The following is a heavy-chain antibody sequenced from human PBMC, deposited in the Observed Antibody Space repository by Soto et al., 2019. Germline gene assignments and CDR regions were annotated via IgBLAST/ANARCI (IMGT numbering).Heavy chain of an antibody. CDR2: IWYDGSNK. J-gene: IGHJ6*02. V-gene: IGHV3-33*01. D-gene: IGHD2-2*01. Sequence: GGSLRLSCAASEFTFRSYGMHWDSEAPGKGQEGVAVIWYDGSNKYYADSVKGRFTISRDNSKNTLYLQMNSLRAEDTAVYYCASARYCSSTSCRSYYYYSGMDVWGQGTTVTVSS. CDR3: ASARYCSSTSCRSYYYYSGMDV. CDR1: EFTFRSYG.